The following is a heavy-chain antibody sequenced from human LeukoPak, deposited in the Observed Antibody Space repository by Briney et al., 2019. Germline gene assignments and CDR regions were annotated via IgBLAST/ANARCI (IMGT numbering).Heavy chain of an antibody. Sequence: GASVKVSCKASGYTFTGYYMHWVRQAPGQGLEWTGWINPNSGGTNYAQKFQGRVTMTRDTSISTAYMELSRLRSDDTAVYYCARVPLLTSYCSSTSCYNNWFDPWGQGTLVTVSS. V-gene: IGHV1-2*02. D-gene: IGHD2-2*01. CDR2: INPNSGGT. J-gene: IGHJ5*02. CDR1: GYTFTGYY. CDR3: ARVPLLTSYCSSTSCYNNWFDP.